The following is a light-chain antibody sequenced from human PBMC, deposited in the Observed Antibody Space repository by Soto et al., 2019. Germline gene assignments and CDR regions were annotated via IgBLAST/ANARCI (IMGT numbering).Light chain of an antibody. J-gene: IGLJ2*01. V-gene: IGLV4-69*01. Sequence: QPVLTQSPSASASLGASVKLTCTLSSGHSNYVIAWHQQQPEKGPRYLMKLNSDGSHSKGDGIPDRFSGSSSGAERYLTISSLQYEDEADYYCQTWDTGIRVFGGGTQLTVL. CDR2: LNSDGSH. CDR3: QTWDTGIRV. CDR1: SGHSNYV.